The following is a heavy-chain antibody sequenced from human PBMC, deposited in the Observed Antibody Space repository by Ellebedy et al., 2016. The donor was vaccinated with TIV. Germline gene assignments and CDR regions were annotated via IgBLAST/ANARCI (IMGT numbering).Heavy chain of an antibody. CDR2: IYHSGSA. CDR3: ARDPALPRGRFDT. J-gene: IGHJ5*02. CDR1: GYSISSGYY. Sequence: MPSETLSLTCTVSGYSISSGYYWAWIRQPPGKGLEWIGSIYHSGSAYYNPSLKSRVTVSVDTSKNQFSLNLSSVTAADTAVYYCARDPALPRGRFDTWGQGTLVTVSS. V-gene: IGHV4-38-2*02.